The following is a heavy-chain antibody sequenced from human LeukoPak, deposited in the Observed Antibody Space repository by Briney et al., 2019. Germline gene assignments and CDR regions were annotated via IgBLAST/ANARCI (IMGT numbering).Heavy chain of an antibody. CDR3: ARSTAMVTGSFDY. V-gene: IGHV1-18*01. CDR2: ISAYNGNT. D-gene: IGHD5-18*01. CDR1: GYTFTSNG. Sequence: ASVKLSRKSSGYTFTSNGFSWMRHPPGQGQEWMGWISAYNGNTNYAQKLQGRVTMTTDTSTSTAYMELRSLRSDDTAVYYCARSTAMVTGSFDYWGQGTLVTVSS. J-gene: IGHJ4*02.